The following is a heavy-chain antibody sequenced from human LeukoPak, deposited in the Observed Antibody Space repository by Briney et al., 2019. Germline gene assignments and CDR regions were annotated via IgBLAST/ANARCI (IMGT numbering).Heavy chain of an antibody. D-gene: IGHD3-16*01. CDR1: GGSISSYY. J-gene: IGHJ5*02. V-gene: IGHV4-59*01. CDR3: ARFTPQGYGWGGYNRFDP. CDR2: IYYSGST. Sequence: KPSETLSLTCTVSGGSISSYYWNWIRQTPGKGLEWIGYIYYSGSTNYNPSLKSRVTISVDTSKNQFSLNLTSVTAADTAVYYCARFTPQGYGWGGYNRFDPWGQGTLVTVSS.